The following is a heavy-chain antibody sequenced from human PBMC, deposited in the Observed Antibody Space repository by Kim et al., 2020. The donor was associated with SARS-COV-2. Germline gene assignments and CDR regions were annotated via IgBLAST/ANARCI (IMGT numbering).Heavy chain of an antibody. CDR2: INPSGGST. CDR3: ARVGFYYDSSGYYGYWYFDL. CDR1: GYTFTSYY. Sequence: ASVKVSCKASGYTFTSYYMHWVRQAPGQGLEWMGIINPSGGSTSYAQKFQGRVTMTRDTSTSTVYMELSSLRSEDTAVYYCARVGFYYDSSGYYGYWYFDLWGRGTLVTVSS. D-gene: IGHD3-22*01. V-gene: IGHV1-46*01. J-gene: IGHJ2*01.